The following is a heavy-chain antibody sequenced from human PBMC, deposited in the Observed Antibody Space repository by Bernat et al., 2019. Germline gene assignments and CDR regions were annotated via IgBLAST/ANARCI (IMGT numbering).Heavy chain of an antibody. CDR3: VRHRVGYCSESCYDFDY. D-gene: IGHD2-15*01. V-gene: IGHV5-51*01. CDR2: IYPGDSGL. CDR1: GYSFTNYW. Sequence: EVQLVQSGAEVIKPGESLKISCKGSGYSFTNYWIGWVRQMPGKGLEWMGIIYPGDSGLKYSPSFQGQVTNSAGKSSSTAYLQWSSLKASDTAMYYCVRHRVGYCSESCYDFDYWGQGTLVTVSS. J-gene: IGHJ4*02.